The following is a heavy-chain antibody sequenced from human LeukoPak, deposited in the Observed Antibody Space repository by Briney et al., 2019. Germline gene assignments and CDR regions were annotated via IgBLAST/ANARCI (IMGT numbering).Heavy chain of an antibody. CDR1: GFTFSDYY. CDR2: ISSSGSTI. V-gene: IGHV3-11*01. Sequence: GGSLRLSCAASGFTFSDYYMSWLRQAPGKGLGWVSYISSSGSTIYYADSVKGRFTISRDNAKNSLYLQMNSLRAEDTAVYYCARGMVAATYDYWGQGTLVTVSS. D-gene: IGHD2-15*01. CDR3: ARGMVAATYDY. J-gene: IGHJ4*02.